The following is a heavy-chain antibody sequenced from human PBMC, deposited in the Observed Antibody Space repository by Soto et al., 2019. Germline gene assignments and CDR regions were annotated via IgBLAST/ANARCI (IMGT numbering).Heavy chain of an antibody. CDR1: GYTFSAYY. CDR3: VRGAGAGGTPAPVRFAFDI. D-gene: IGHD6-13*01. CDR2: VNPNSGGT. Sequence: ASVKVSCKASGYTFSAYYMHWVRQAPGQGLEWMGWVNPNSGGTKFAQKFQGRVTMTRDTSISTGYMELSSLTSDDSAVYYCVRGAGAGGTPAPVRFAFDIWGQGTMVIVSS. V-gene: IGHV1-2*02. J-gene: IGHJ3*02.